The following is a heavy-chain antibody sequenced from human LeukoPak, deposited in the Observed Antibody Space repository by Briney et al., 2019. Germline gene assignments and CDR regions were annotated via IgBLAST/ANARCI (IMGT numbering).Heavy chain of an antibody. CDR2: INHSGST. D-gene: IGHD3-10*01. CDR1: GGSFSGYY. CDR3: ARGLIRSTEGYDY. V-gene: IGHV4-34*01. J-gene: IGHJ4*02. Sequence: SETLSLTCAVYGGSFSGYYWSWIRQPPGKGLEWIGEINHSGSTNYNPSLKSRVTISVDTSKNQFSLKLSSVTAADTAVYYCARGLIRSTEGYDYWGQGTLVNVSS.